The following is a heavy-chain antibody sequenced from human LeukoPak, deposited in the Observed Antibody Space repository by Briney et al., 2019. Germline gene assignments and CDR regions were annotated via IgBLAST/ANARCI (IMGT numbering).Heavy chain of an antibody. J-gene: IGHJ5*02. Sequence: GESLKISCKGSGFTFTEYWIGWVRQVPGEGLEWMGIIYPPDSQTLYSPSFQGHVTISADKSITTLYLQWSSLKVSDTAMYYCAKRRRDQLLLGDWFDPWGQGTLVTVSS. D-gene: IGHD3-16*01. CDR2: IYPPDSQT. V-gene: IGHV5-51*01. CDR3: AKRRRDQLLLGDWFDP. CDR1: GFTFTEYW.